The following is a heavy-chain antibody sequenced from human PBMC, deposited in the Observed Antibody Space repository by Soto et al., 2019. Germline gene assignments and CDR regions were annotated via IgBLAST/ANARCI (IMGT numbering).Heavy chain of an antibody. V-gene: IGHV1-8*01. D-gene: IGHD3-3*01. CDR3: ARGGYDFWRGGSYGMDV. Sequence: ASVKVSFKASGYTFTRYTMNWVRQAPGQRLEWMGWINPNSGNTGYAQKFQGRVTMTRNTSISTAYMELSSLRSEDTAVYYCARGGYDFWRGGSYGMDVWGQGTTVTVSS. J-gene: IGHJ6*02. CDR1: GYTFTRYT. CDR2: INPNSGNT.